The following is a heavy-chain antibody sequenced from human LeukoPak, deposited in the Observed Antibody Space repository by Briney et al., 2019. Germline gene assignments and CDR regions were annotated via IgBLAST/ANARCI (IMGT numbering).Heavy chain of an antibody. D-gene: IGHD6-19*01. CDR1: GASIDGHY. CDR2: VYYSGSI. Sequence: SETLSLTYTVSGASIDGHYWSWIRLPPGKGLEWIGFVYYSGSISYNPSLKSRVTISADTSNNQFSLKLDSVTAADTAVYYCARLSRVAVAGSYGYHSMDVWGRGTTVTVSS. J-gene: IGHJ6*02. CDR3: ARLSRVAVAGSYGYHSMDV. V-gene: IGHV4-59*11.